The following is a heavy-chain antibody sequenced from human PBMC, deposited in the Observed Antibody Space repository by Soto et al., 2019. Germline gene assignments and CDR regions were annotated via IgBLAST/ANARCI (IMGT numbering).Heavy chain of an antibody. J-gene: IGHJ6*02. CDR1: GVSFNNNG. CDR3: ARVLYYGSGSYSPYGMDV. D-gene: IGHD3-10*01. CDR2: VSPPFRTS. Sequence: QVQLVQSGAEVKKPGSSVKVSCKTSGVSFNNNGIGWVRKAPGHGLEWMGGVSPPFRTSNYARKFQGRIWITADASTGTVNMELRSLTSEDTAQYYCARVLYYGSGSYSPYGMDVWGQGTTVTVSS. V-gene: IGHV1-69*01.